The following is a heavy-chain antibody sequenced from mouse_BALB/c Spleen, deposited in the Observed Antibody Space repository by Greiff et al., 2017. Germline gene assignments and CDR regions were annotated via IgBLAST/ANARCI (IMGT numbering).Heavy chain of an antibody. Sequence: VHVKQSGAELVKPGASVKLSCTASGFNIKDTYMHWVKQRPEQGLEWIGRIDPANGNTKYDPKFQGKATITADTSSNTAYLQLSSLTSEDTAVYYCARTTVVAYYYAMDYWGQGTSVTVSS. D-gene: IGHD1-1*01. CDR2: IDPANGNT. J-gene: IGHJ4*01. CDR1: GFNIKDTY. CDR3: ARTTVVAYYYAMDY. V-gene: IGHV14-3*02.